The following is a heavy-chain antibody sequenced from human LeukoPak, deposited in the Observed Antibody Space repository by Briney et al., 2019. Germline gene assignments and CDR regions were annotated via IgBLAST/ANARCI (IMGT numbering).Heavy chain of an antibody. D-gene: IGHD2-2*01. J-gene: IGHJ5*02. Sequence: SETLSLTCTVSGGSISSSSYYWGWIRQPPGKGLEWIGSIYYSGSTYYNPSLKGRVTISVDTSKNQFSLKLSSVTAADTAVYYCARRGDCSSTSCYVGPWGQGTLVTVSS. CDR2: IYYSGST. V-gene: IGHV4-39*01. CDR1: GGSISSSSYY. CDR3: ARRGDCSSTSCYVGP.